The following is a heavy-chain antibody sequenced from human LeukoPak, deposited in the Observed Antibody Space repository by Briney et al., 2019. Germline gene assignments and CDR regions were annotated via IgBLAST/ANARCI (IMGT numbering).Heavy chain of an antibody. CDR2: IKQDGSEK. V-gene: IGHV3-7*01. D-gene: IGHD6-13*01. CDR1: GFTFSSYW. Sequence: GSLLLSCEASGFTFSSYWMSWVRQAPGKGLEWVANIKQDGSEKYYVDSVKGRFTISRDNVKNSLYLQMNSLRAEETAVYYCARYSAAAGTGSWFDPWGQGTLVTVSS. CDR3: ARYSAAAGTGSWFDP. J-gene: IGHJ5*02.